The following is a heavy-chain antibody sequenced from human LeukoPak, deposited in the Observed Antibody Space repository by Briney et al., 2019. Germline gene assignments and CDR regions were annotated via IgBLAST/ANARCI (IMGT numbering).Heavy chain of an antibody. CDR2: IYYSGST. CDR1: GGSISSSSYY. D-gene: IGHD5-18*01. J-gene: IGHJ6*03. Sequence: SETLSLTCTVSGGSISSSSYYWGWIRQPPGKELEWIGSIYYSGSTYYNPSLKSRVTISVDTSKNQFSLKLSSVTAADTAVYYCARGGYSYNYYYYYYMDVWGKGTTVTVSS. CDR3: ARGGYSYNYYYYYYMDV. V-gene: IGHV4-39*07.